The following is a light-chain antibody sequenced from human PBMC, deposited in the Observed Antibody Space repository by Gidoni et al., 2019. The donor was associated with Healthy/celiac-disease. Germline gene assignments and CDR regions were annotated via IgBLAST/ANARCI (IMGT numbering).Light chain of an antibody. CDR2: AAS. V-gene: IGKV1-39*01. CDR3: QQTYTTPRT. CDR1: QTINNY. J-gene: IGKJ1*01. Sequence: DVQVAQSPPSLSASLGDRVTIACRASQTINNYLSWYHQKPGKAPKILIYAASTLHGGVPSRFSGSGSGTDFTLTINNLQLEDFGTYYCQQTYTTPRTFGQGTKVEIK.